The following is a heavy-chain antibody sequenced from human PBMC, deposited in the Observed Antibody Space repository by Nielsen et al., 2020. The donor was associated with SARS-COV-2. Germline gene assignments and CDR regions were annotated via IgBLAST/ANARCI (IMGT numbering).Heavy chain of an antibody. V-gene: IGHV4-39*01. D-gene: IGHD4-23*01. CDR2: IYYSGST. Sequence: SETLSLTCTVSGDSISSTRDYWAWIRQPPGKGLEWIGSIYYSGSTYYNPSLKSRVTISVDTSKNQFSLKLSSVTAADTAVYYCARLYGGNGLDYWGQGTLVTVSS. CDR3: ARLYGGNGLDY. CDR1: GDSISSTRDY. J-gene: IGHJ4*02.